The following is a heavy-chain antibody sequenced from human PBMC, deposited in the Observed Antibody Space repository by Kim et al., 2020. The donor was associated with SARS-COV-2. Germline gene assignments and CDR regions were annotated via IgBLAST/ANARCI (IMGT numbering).Heavy chain of an antibody. Sequence: SETLSLTCTVSGGSISSYYWSWIRQPPGKGLEWIGYIYYSGSTNYNRSLKSRVTISVDTSKNQFSLKLSSVTAADTAVYYCARDQYYYDSSGYYTYGMDVWGQGTTVTVSS. CDR3: ARDQYYYDSSGYYTYGMDV. D-gene: IGHD3-22*01. V-gene: IGHV4-59*01. CDR1: GGSISSYY. CDR2: IYYSGST. J-gene: IGHJ6*02.